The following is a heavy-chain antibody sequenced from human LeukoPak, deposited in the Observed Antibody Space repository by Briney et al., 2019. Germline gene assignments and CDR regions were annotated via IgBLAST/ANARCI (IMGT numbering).Heavy chain of an antibody. CDR2: ISSRASTI. CDR1: GFTFSDYY. V-gene: IGHV3-11*01. D-gene: IGHD1-14*01. J-gene: IGHJ2*01. CDR3: ARDGPPSKSRTTGTFWYFDL. Sequence: GGSLRLSCAASGFTFSDYYMSWIRQAPGKGLEWISYISSRASTIYYGDSVRGRFTISRDNAKNSLYLQMNSLRAEDTAVYYCARDGPPSKSRTTGTFWYFDLWGRGTLVTVSS.